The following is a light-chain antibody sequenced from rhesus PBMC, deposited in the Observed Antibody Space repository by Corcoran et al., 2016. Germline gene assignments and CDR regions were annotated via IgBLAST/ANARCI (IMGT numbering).Light chain of an antibody. CDR2: DTS. CDR3: LQHDSYPYN. Sequence: DIQMTQSPSSLSASVGDTVTITCRASQGISSYLNWFPQKPGKVPKLLIFDTSNLESGVPSRFRGYGSGTDFTHTINGLQPEDFATYYCLQHDSYPYNFGQGTKVEIK. J-gene: IGKJ2*01. CDR1: QGISSY. V-gene: IGKV1-28*02.